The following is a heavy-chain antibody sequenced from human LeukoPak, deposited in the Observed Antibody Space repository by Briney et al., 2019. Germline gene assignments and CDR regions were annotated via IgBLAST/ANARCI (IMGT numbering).Heavy chain of an antibody. Sequence: GESLKISCKGSGYSFTTSWIGWGRQLPGKALEWMGIIYPGDSDTIYSPSFQGRVTISADKSISTAYLQWSSLKASDTAMYYCARHRESCSGTRCYADYWGQGTLVTVSS. J-gene: IGHJ4*02. CDR2: IYPGDSDT. CDR1: GYSFTTSW. D-gene: IGHD2-2*01. V-gene: IGHV5-51*01. CDR3: ARHRESCSGTRCYADY.